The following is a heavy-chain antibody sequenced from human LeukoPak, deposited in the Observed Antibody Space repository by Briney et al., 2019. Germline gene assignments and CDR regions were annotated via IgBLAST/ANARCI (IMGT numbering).Heavy chain of an antibody. Sequence: SETLSLTCTVSGGSISSYYWSWIRQPPGKGLEWIGYIYYSGSTYYNPSLKSRVTISVDTSKNQFSLKLSSVTAADTAVYYCARFQYALDYWGQGTLVTVSS. D-gene: IGHD2-2*01. J-gene: IGHJ4*02. CDR2: IYYSGST. V-gene: IGHV4-59*06. CDR1: GGSISSYY. CDR3: ARFQYALDY.